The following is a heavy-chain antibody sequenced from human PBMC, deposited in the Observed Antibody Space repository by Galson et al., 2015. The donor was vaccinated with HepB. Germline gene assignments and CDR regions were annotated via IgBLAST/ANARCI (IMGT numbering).Heavy chain of an antibody. CDR3: TTDLEDDYGDY. Sequence: SLRLSCAASGFTFSNARMSWVRQAPGKGLEWVGRIKSKTDGGTTDYAAPVKGRFTISRDDSKNTLYLQMNSLKTEDTAVYYCTTDLEDDYGDYWGQGTLVTVSS. CDR2: IKSKTDGGTT. D-gene: IGHD2-15*01. V-gene: IGHV3-15*01. CDR1: GFTFSNAR. J-gene: IGHJ4*02.